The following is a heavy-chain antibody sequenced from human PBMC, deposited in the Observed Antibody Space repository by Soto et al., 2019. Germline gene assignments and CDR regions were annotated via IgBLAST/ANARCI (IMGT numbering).Heavy chain of an antibody. CDR1: GVSLSSTSYY. CDR3: ARAERPHDYSKFDY. Sequence: QLQLQESGPGLVRPSGTVSLTCSVSGVSLSSTSYYWCWIRQPPGKRPEWIGSIYNGITYYNPSLKSRVTISEDTSKNQFSLKLTSVTAADTAVFYCARAERPHDYSKFDYWGRGMLVTVSS. J-gene: IGHJ4*01. V-gene: IGHV4-39*02. CDR2: IYNGIT. D-gene: IGHD4-4*01.